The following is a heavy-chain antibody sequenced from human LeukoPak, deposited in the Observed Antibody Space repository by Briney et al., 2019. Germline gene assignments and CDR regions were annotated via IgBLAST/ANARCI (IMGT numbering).Heavy chain of an antibody. D-gene: IGHD6-6*01. CDR2: IDPSDSYT. J-gene: IGHJ4*02. Sequence: GESLRISCKGSGYSFTSYWITWVRQMPGKGLEWMGRIDPSDSYTNNSPSFQGHVTLSADKSISTVYLQWSSLKASDTAMYYCARSITARLDYWGQGTPVTVSS. CDR3: ARSITARLDY. V-gene: IGHV5-10-1*01. CDR1: GYSFTSYW.